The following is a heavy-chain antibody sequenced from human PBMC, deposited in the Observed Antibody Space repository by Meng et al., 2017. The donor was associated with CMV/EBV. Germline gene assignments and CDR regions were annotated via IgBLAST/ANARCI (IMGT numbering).Heavy chain of an antibody. CDR3: ARGGLYYHDSSGHFDY. CDR1: GGSISSYY. Sequence: QVQLQASGPELVKPSETLSLTCTVSGGSISSYYWSWIRQPAGKGLEWIGRIYTSGSTNYNPSLKSRVTMSVDTSKNQFSLKLSSVTAADTAVYYCARGGLYYHDSSGHFDYWGQGTLVTVSS. CDR2: IYTSGST. D-gene: IGHD3-22*01. V-gene: IGHV4-4*07. J-gene: IGHJ4*02.